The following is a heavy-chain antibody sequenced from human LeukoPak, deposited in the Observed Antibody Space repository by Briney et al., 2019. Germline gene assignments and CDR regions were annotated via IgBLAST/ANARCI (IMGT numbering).Heavy chain of an antibody. D-gene: IGHD3-10*01. CDR3: ARHVFSDGSPFDS. V-gene: IGHV4-59*08. J-gene: IGHJ4*02. Sequence: PSQTLSLTCTVSGDSITNNHWSWLRQPPGKGLEWLGHISYTGSTNYNPSLKTRLTMSLDTSKNHFSLTLTSVTAADTALYYCARHVFSDGSPFDSWGQGSLVTVSS. CDR1: GDSITNNH. CDR2: ISYTGST.